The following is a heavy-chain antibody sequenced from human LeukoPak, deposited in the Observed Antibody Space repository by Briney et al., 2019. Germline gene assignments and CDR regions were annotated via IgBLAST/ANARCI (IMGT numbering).Heavy chain of an antibody. V-gene: IGHV6-1*01. CDR1: GDSVSSNSAA. CDR2: TYYRSKWST. J-gene: IGHJ4*02. Sequence: SQTLSLTCAISGDSVSSNSAAWNWIRQSPSRGLEWLGRTYYRSKWSTDYAVSVKSTITVNPDISKNQFSLQLNSVTPEDTAVYYCARLENWAFDFWGQGTLITVSS. CDR3: ARLENWAFDF. D-gene: IGHD7-27*01.